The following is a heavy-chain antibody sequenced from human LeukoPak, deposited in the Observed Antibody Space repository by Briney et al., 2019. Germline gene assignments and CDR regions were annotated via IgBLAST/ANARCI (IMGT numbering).Heavy chain of an antibody. Sequence: RVSGPTLVNPTQTLTLTCTFSGFSLSTSGMCVSWIRQPPGKALGWLARIDWDDDKYYSTSLKTRLTISKDTSKNQVVLTMTNMDPVDTATYYCARISLTDSSGYYYYWGQGTLVTVSS. CDR2: IDWDDDK. D-gene: IGHD3-22*01. CDR3: ARISLTDSSGYYYY. J-gene: IGHJ4*02. CDR1: GFSLSTSGMC. V-gene: IGHV2-70*11.